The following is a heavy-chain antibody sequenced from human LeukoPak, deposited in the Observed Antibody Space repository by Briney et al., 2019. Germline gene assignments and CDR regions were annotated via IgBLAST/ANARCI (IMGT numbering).Heavy chain of an antibody. Sequence: GGSLRLSCAASGFTFSSYGMHWVRQAPGKGLEWVALIWYDGSNKYYAASVKGRLPISGDNSKNTLYLQMNSLRAEDTAEYYCAREGPRGNSQFDYWGQGTLVTVSS. J-gene: IGHJ4*02. D-gene: IGHD2/OR15-2a*01. CDR2: IWYDGSNK. CDR1: GFTFSSYG. V-gene: IGHV3-33*01. CDR3: AREGPRGNSQFDY.